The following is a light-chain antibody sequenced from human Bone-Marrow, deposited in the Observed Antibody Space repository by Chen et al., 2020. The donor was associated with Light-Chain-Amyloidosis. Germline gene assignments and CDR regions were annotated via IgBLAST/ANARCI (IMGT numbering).Light chain of an antibody. J-gene: IGLJ1*01. CDR1: SSDVGGDNH. CDR3: SSYTLTNTLV. V-gene: IGLV2-14*01. Sequence: QSALTQPASVSGSPGQSITISCTGTSSDVGGDNHVSLYQQHPDKAPKLMIYEVTNRPSWVPDRFSGSKSDNTASLPISGLQTEDEADYFCSSYTLTNTLVFGSGTRVTVL. CDR2: EVT.